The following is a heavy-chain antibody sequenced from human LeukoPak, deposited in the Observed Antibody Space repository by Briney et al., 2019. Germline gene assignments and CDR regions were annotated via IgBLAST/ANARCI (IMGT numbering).Heavy chain of an antibody. CDR1: GYSISSGNY. D-gene: IGHD6-13*01. J-gene: IGHJ3*02. CDR2: INHSGST. V-gene: IGHV4-38-2*02. Sequence: SETLSLTCTVSGYSISSGNYWSWIRQPPGKGLEWIGEINHSGSTNYNPSLKSRVTISVDTSKNQFSLKLSSVTAADTAVYYCARGSWYLAFDIWGQGTMVTVSS. CDR3: ARGSWYLAFDI.